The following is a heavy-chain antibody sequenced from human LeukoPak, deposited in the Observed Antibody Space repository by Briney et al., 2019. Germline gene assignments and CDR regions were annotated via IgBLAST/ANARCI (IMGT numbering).Heavy chain of an antibody. J-gene: IGHJ4*02. Sequence: NPSETLSLTCTVSGGSISSYYWSWLRQPPGKGLEWIGYIYYSGSTNYNPSLKSRVTISVDTSKNQFSLKLSSVTAADTAVYYCARDPPYYYGSGSYPLYYFDYWGQGTLVTVSS. CDR1: GGSISSYY. CDR3: ARDPPYYYGSGSYPLYYFDY. V-gene: IGHV4-59*01. CDR2: IYYSGST. D-gene: IGHD3-10*01.